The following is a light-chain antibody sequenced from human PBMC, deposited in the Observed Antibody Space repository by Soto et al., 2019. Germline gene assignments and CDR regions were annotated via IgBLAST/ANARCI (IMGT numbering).Light chain of an antibody. V-gene: IGLV2-14*03. J-gene: IGLJ1*01. CDR2: DVG. CDR3: SSYTAFTTYV. Sequence: QSVLTQPASVSGSPGQSITISCTGTNSDVGAYSYVSWYQQYPGKAPKLLIYDVGARPSGISDRFSGSKSGNTASLTISGLQAEDEADYYCSSYTAFTTYVFGGGTKVTVL. CDR1: NSDVGAYSY.